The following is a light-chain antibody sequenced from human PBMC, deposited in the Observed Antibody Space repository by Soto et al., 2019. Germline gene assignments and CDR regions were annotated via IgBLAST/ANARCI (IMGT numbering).Light chain of an antibody. CDR1: SSNIGINF. J-gene: IGLJ1*01. Sequence: QPVLTQPPSASGTPGQRVTISCSGTSSNIGINFVYWYQHLPGTAPKLLIYRKNQRPSGVPDRFSGSKSGTSASLAISGLRSEDEADYYCAAWDDSLSGFVFGTGTKVTVL. V-gene: IGLV1-47*01. CDR2: RKN. CDR3: AAWDDSLSGFV.